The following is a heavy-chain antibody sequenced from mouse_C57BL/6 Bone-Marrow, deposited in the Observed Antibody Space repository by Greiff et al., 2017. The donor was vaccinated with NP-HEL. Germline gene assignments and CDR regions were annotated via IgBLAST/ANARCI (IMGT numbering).Heavy chain of an antibody. CDR1: GYTFTSYW. J-gene: IGHJ4*01. CDR2: IDPSDSYT. D-gene: IGHD1-1*01. V-gene: IGHV1-69*01. Sequence: QVQLQQPGAELVMPGASVKLSCKASGYTFTSYWMHWVKQRPGQGLEWIGEIDPSDSYTNYNQKFKGKSTLTVDKSSSTAYMPLSSLTSEDSAVYYCARYGSSHMDYWGQGTSVTVSS. CDR3: ARYGSSHMDY.